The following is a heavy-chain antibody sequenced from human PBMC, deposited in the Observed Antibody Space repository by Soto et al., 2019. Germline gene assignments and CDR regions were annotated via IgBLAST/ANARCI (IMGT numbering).Heavy chain of an antibody. V-gene: IGHV3-23*01. CDR3: SKDHDNTDYYWMFDH. CDR1: GFNFRRFA. D-gene: IGHD4-17*01. Sequence: ELQLLESGGGLVQPGGSLRLACGASGFNFRRFAMSWVRQAPGKGLEWVSGMTERSGPPLYSDSVKGRFTISRDNSKSTLFLEMNSLTPEYTAESYCSKDHDNTDYYWMFDHWGRGTLVTVSS. J-gene: IGHJ2*01. CDR2: MTERSGPP.